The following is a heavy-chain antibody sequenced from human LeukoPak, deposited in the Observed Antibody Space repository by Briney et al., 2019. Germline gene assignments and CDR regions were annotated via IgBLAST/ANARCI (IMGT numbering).Heavy chain of an antibody. CDR3: ATGGGYYYSH. Sequence: PGGSLRLSCAASGFTFSSYGMHWVRQAPGKGLEWVAVAYGNGDRTYYADSVKGRFTISKDTSKNTLHLQMSSLGVEDTAVYYCATGGGYYYSHWGQGTLVTVSS. V-gene: IGHV3-33*01. J-gene: IGHJ1*01. CDR2: AYGNGDRT. CDR1: GFTFSSYG. D-gene: IGHD3-22*01.